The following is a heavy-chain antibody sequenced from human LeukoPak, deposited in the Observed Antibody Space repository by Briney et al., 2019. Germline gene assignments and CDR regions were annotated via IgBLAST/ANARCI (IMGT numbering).Heavy chain of an antibody. D-gene: IGHD6-19*01. CDR2: ISAYNGNT. V-gene: IGHV1-18*01. CDR1: GYTFTSYG. Sequence: ASVKVSCKASGYTFTSYGISWVRQAPGQGLEWMGWISAYNGNTNYAQKLQGRVTMTTGTSTSTAYMELRSLRSDDTAVYYCARDLGSGGWSQHYYGMDVWGQGTTVTVSS. J-gene: IGHJ6*02. CDR3: ARDLGSGGWSQHYYGMDV.